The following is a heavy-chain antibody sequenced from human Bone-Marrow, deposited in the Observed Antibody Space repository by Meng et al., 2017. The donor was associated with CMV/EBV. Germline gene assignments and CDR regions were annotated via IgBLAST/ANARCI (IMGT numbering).Heavy chain of an antibody. J-gene: IGHJ6*02. Sequence: SGPTLVKLTQTLTLPCTSSGFSLRTSGVGVGWIRQPPGKALEWLALIYWNDEKRCSPSLKRRLTITKDPSKNQMVLTMTNMDPVDTATYYCAPEFNDFWSGSPVWGQGTTVTVSS. CDR1: GFSLRTSGVG. V-gene: IGHV2-5*01. CDR3: APEFNDFWSGSPV. D-gene: IGHD3-3*01. CDR2: IYWNDEK.